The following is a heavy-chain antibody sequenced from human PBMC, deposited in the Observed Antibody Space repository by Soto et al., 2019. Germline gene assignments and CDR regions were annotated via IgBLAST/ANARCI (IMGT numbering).Heavy chain of an antibody. CDR1: GFTFSSYD. CDR3: AKRGRGAVAYDY. D-gene: IGHD3-16*01. CDR2: ISGSGGRT. V-gene: IGHV3-23*04. Sequence: VQLVESGGGVVQPGRSLRLSCAASGFTFSSYDMSWVRQAPGQGLEWVSVISGSGGRTYSADSGKGRFTISRDNSKNTLYLQMNSLRAEDTAVYYCAKRGRGAVAYDYWGQGTLVTVSS. J-gene: IGHJ4*02.